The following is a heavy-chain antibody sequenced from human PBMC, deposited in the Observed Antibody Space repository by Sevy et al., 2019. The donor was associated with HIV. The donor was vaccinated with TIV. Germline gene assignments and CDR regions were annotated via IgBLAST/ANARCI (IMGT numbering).Heavy chain of an antibody. V-gene: IGHV3-21*01. CDR3: ARDPYSSGWPDAFDI. Sequence: GGSLRLSCAASGFTFSSYSMNWVRQAPGKGLEWVSSISSSSSYIHYADSVKGRFTISRDNAKNSLYLQMNSLRAEDTAVYYCARDPYSSGWPDAFDIWGQGTMVTVSS. CDR1: GFTFSSYS. D-gene: IGHD6-19*01. CDR2: ISSSSSYI. J-gene: IGHJ3*02.